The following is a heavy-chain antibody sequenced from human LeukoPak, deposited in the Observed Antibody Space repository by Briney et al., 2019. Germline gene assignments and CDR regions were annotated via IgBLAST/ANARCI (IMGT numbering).Heavy chain of an antibody. D-gene: IGHD2-2*01. V-gene: IGHV3-23*01. CDR1: GFTFSSYA. Sequence: GGSLRLSCAASGFTFSSYAMSWVRQAPGKGLEWVSAISGSGGSTYYADSVKGRFTISRDNSKNTLDLQMNSLRAEDTAVYYCAKDGRVVAVPAAHLNWGQGTLVTVAS. J-gene: IGHJ4*02. CDR2: ISGSGGST. CDR3: AKDGRVVAVPAAHLN.